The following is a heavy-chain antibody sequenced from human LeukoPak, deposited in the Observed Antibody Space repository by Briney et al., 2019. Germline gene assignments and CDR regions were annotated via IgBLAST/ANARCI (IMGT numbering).Heavy chain of an antibody. CDR3: ARAPYGFWSGYYTGYYYYYYMDV. CDR2: ISSSSSYI. D-gene: IGHD3-3*01. CDR1: GFTFSSYS. J-gene: IGHJ6*03. V-gene: IGHV3-21*01. Sequence: GGPLRLSCAASGFTFSSYSMNWVRQAPGKGLEWVSSISSSSSYIYYADSVKGRFTISRDNAKNSLYLQMNGLRAEDTAVYYCARAPYGFWSGYYTGYYYYYYMDVWGKGTTVTVSS.